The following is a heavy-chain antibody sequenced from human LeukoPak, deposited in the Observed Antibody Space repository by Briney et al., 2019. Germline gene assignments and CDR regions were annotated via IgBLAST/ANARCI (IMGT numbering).Heavy chain of an antibody. CDR3: ARGLSGMVTAFDI. Sequence: SETLSLTCAVYGESFSGYYWSWIRQPPGKGLEWIGEINHSGSTNYNPSLKSRVTISVDTSKNQFSLKLSSVTAADTAVYYCARGLSGMVTAFDIWGQGTMVTVSS. V-gene: IGHV4-34*01. J-gene: IGHJ3*02. CDR1: GESFSGYY. CDR2: INHSGST. D-gene: IGHD5-18*01.